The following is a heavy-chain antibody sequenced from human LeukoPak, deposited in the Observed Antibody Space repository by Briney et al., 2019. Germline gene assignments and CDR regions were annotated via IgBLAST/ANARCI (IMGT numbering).Heavy chain of an antibody. D-gene: IGHD1-26*01. CDR2: MNPSSGYT. J-gene: IGHJ4*02. CDR1: VYTFTSYD. CDR3: GRAQGDSGTYPPFDY. Sequence: ASVTVSCKASVYTFTSYDMHWVRQAPGQGLEWMARMNPSSGYTTYAQKFQGRVTMTRDTSTSTVYMELSSLRSEDTAAYYCGRAQGDSGTYPPFDYWGQGTLVTVSS. V-gene: IGHV1-46*01.